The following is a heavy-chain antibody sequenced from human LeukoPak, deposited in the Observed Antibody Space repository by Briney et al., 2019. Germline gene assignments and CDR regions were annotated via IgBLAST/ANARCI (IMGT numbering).Heavy chain of an antibody. CDR2: ISGSGGST. J-gene: IGHJ4*02. V-gene: IGHV3-23*01. CDR3: VPGDFDY. CDR1: GFTFSSYA. Sequence: PGGSLRLSCAASGFTFSSYAMSWVRQAPGKGLEWVSAISGSGGSTYYADSVRGRFTISRHNSKNTLYLQMNSLRAEDTAIYYCVPGDFDYWGQGTLVTVSS.